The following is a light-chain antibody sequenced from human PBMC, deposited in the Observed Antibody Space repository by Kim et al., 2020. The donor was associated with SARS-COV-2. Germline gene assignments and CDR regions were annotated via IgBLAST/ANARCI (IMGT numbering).Light chain of an antibody. CDR3: QHYGSSART. V-gene: IGKV3-20*01. CDR1: QTVGSGY. J-gene: IGKJ1*01. CDR2: GAS. Sequence: SPGEIATLSCRASQTVGSGYLAWYQQKPGQAPRLLIYGASSRATGIPDRFSGSGSGTDFTLTIGRLEPEDFAVYYCQHYGSSARTFGQGTKVDIK.